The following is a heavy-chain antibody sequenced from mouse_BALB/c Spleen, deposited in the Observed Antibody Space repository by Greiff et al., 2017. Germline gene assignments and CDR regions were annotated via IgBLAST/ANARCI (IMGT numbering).Heavy chain of an antibody. D-gene: IGHD2-4*01. CDR1: GYAFTNYL. CDR2: INPGSGGT. J-gene: IGHJ1*01. Sequence: VQLQQSGAELVRPGTSVKVSCKASGYAFTNYLIEWVKQRPGQGLEWIGVINPGSGGTNYNEKFKGKATLTADKSSSTAYMQLSSLTSDDSAVYFCARDDHDYDERHWYFDVWGAGTTVTVSS. V-gene: IGHV1-54*01. CDR3: ARDDHDYDERHWYFDV.